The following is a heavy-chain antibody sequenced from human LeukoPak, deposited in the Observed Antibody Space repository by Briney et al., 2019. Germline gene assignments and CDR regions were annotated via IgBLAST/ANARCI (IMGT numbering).Heavy chain of an antibody. CDR1: GGSISSYY. V-gene: IGHV4-59*01. Sequence: PSETLSLTCTASGGSISSYYWSWIRQPPGKGLEWIGYIYYSGSTNYNPSLKSRVTISVDTSKNQFSLKLSSVTAADTAVDYCASTRRGAAPLDYWGQGTLVTVSS. D-gene: IGHD6-13*01. CDR3: ASTRRGAAPLDY. CDR2: IYYSGST. J-gene: IGHJ4*02.